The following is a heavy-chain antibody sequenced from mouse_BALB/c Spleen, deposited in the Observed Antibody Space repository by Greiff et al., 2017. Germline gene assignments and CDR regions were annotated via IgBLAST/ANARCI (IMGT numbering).Heavy chain of an antibody. D-gene: IGHD1-1*01. CDR3: ARDWYGSSSWFAY. J-gene: IGHJ3*01. V-gene: IGHV5-9-4*01. Sequence: EVHLVESGGGLVKPGGSLTLSCAASGFTFSSYAMSWVRQSPEKRLEWVAEISSGGSYTYYPDTVTGRFTISRDNAKNTLYLEMSSLRSEDTAMYYCARDWYGSSSWFAYWGQGTLVTVSA. CDR1: GFTFSSYA. CDR2: ISSGGSYT.